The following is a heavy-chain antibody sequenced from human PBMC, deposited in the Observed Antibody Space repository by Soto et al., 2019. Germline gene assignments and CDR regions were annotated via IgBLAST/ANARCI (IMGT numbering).Heavy chain of an antibody. D-gene: IGHD1-26*01. J-gene: IGHJ4*02. CDR2: IIPIFGTA. Sequence: QVQLVQSGAEVKKPGSSVKVSCKASGGTFSSYAISWVRQAPGQGLEWMGGIIPIFGTANYAQKFQGRVTITADESTSTAYMERSRVRSEDTGVYYCGRGSNSGSFQVDYWGQGTLVAVSS. V-gene: IGHV1-69*01. CDR3: GRGSNSGSFQVDY. CDR1: GGTFSSYA.